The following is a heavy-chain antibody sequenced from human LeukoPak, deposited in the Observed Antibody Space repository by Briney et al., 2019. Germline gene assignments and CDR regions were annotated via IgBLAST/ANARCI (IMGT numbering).Heavy chain of an antibody. CDR1: GFTFSDYQ. J-gene: IGHJ3*02. Sequence: PGGSLRLSCAASGFTFSDYQMNWIRQAPGKGLEWVSYISSSGGTISYADSVKGRFTISRDNAKNSLYLQMNSLRAEDTAVYYCARDEYYCGSGADIWGQGTMVTVSS. CDR3: ARDEYYCGSGADI. V-gene: IGHV3-11*01. CDR2: ISSSGGTI. D-gene: IGHD3-10*01.